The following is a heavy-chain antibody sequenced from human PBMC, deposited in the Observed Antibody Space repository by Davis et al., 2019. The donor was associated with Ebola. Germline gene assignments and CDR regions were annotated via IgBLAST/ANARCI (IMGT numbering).Heavy chain of an antibody. CDR2: IRSKANSYAT. J-gene: IGHJ4*02. D-gene: IGHD4-17*01. CDR3: TSTLDGDYVDY. Sequence: GGSLRLSCAVSGFTFSGYAMHWVRQASGKGLEWVGRIRSKANSYATAYAASVKGRFTISRDDSKNTAYLQINSLKTEDTAVYYCTSTLDGDYVDYWGQGTLVTVSS. CDR1: GFTFSGYA. V-gene: IGHV3-73*01.